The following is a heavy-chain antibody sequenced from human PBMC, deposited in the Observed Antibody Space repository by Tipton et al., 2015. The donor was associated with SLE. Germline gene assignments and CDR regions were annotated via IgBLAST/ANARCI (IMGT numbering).Heavy chain of an antibody. CDR2: ISYDESIK. Sequence: SLRLSCAASGYTFPTYAMHWVRQAPGKGLEWVAVISYDESIKYYADSVKGRFTISRDNSKDTLYLHMASLTADDTAIYFCARGSRWGQGTLVTVSS. CDR1: GYTFPTYA. J-gene: IGHJ4*02. V-gene: IGHV3-30*14. CDR3: ARGSR.